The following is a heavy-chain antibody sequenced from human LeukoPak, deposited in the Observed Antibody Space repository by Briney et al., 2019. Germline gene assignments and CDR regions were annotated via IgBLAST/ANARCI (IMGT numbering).Heavy chain of an antibody. CDR3: ARELVSLGTGYFDL. CDR2: ITGSSTWT. V-gene: IGHV3-23*01. CDR1: GFPFGTYG. Sequence: PGGSLRLSCEASGFPFGTYGMTWVRQAPGKGLEWVSGITGSSTWTYYADSVGGRFTISRDNSKNTLHLQMDNLTADDTAIYYCARELVSLGTGYFDLWGRGALVTVSS. J-gene: IGHJ2*01. D-gene: IGHD7-27*01.